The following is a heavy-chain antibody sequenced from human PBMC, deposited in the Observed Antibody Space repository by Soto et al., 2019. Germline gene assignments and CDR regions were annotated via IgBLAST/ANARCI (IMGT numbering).Heavy chain of an antibody. J-gene: IGHJ4*02. CDR3: ARCGYNSGCRY. CDR1: GFSVTTAEVG. D-gene: IGHD6-19*01. CDR2: IYWDDDT. V-gene: IGHV2-5*02. Sequence: QITLKESGPTLVKPTQTLTLTCTCSGFSVTTAEVGVGWIRQPPRKALERLALIYWDDDTRYSPSLKGRLTITRDTSKNQVLLTVTNMDPLDTGTDYCARCGYNSGCRYCGQGTPVTVSS.